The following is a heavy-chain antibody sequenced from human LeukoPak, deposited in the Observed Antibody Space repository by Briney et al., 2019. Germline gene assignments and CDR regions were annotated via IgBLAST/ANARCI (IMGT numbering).Heavy chain of an antibody. CDR1: GYTFTGFY. CDR3: ASLGDFFGSGSYAPFDY. Sequence: ASVKVSCKASGYTFTGFYVHRVRQAPGQGLEWMGWINPNTGGTNYAQKLQGRVTMTRDTSITTAYMELSRLTSDDTAVYYCASLGDFFGSGSYAPFDYWGQGSLVTVSS. D-gene: IGHD3-10*01. V-gene: IGHV1-2*02. CDR2: INPNTGGT. J-gene: IGHJ4*02.